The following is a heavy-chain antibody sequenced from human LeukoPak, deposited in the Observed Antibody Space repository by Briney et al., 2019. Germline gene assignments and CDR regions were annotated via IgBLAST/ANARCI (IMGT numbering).Heavy chain of an antibody. V-gene: IGHV3-33*01. CDR2: IWYDGSNK. J-gene: IGHJ3*02. Sequence: GGSLRLSCAASGFTFSSYGMHWVRLAPGKGLEWVAVIWYDGSNKYYADYVKGRFTISRDNSKNTLYLQMNSLRAEDTAVYYCARARGNNYGAFDIWGQRTMVTVSS. D-gene: IGHD4-17*01. CDR1: GFTFSSYG. CDR3: ARARGNNYGAFDI.